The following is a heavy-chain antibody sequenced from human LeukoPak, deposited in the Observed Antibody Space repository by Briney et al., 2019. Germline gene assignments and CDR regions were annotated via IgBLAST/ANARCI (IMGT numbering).Heavy chain of an antibody. Sequence: SVKVSCKASGGTFSSYAISWVRQAPGQGLEWMGRITPIFGTANYAQKFQGRVTITTDESTSTAYMELSSLRSEDTAVYYCASSYSYVIDYWGQGTLVTVSS. CDR2: ITPIFGTA. CDR1: GGTFSSYA. CDR3: ASSYSYVIDY. J-gene: IGHJ4*02. V-gene: IGHV1-69*05. D-gene: IGHD5-18*01.